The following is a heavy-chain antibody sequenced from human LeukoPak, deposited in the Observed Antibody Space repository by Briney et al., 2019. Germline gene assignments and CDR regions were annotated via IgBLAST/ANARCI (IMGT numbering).Heavy chain of an antibody. CDR2: IRYDGSNK. CDR3: AKGGAPRPIVVATGDYYYYMDV. J-gene: IGHJ6*03. D-gene: IGHD1-26*01. Sequence: PGGSLRLSCAASGFTFSSYGMHWVRQAPGKGLEWVAFIRYDGSNKYYADSVKGRFTISRDNSKNTLYLQMNSLRAEDTAVYYCAKGGAPRPIVVATGDYYYYMDVWGKGTTVTVSS. CDR1: GFTFSSYG. V-gene: IGHV3-30*02.